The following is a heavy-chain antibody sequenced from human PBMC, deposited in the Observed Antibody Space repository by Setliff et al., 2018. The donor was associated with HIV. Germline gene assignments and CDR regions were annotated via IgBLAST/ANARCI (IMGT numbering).Heavy chain of an antibody. CDR2: IIPIFGSP. CDR1: GDTFSSYA. J-gene: IGHJ6*03. Sequence: PSVKVSCKASGDTFSSYAISWVRQAPGQGLEWMGRIIPIFGSPNYAQKFQGRVTITADKSTSTAYMELSSLRSEDTAVYYCARDVYYYFYMDVWGKGTTVTVSS. V-gene: IGHV1-69*06. CDR3: ARDVYYYFYMDV.